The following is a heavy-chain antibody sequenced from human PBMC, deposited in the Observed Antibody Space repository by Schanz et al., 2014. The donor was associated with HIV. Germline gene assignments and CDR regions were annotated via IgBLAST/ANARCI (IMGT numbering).Heavy chain of an antibody. D-gene: IGHD5-12*01. J-gene: IGHJ3*02. CDR1: GLTFGSYA. CDR3: ARVSGYNSPDAFDI. CDR2: ISYDGSNK. V-gene: IGHV3-30-3*01. Sequence: VQLLESGGGLVQPGGSLRLSCAASGLTFGSYAMSWVRQAPGKGLEWVAVISYDGSNKYYADSVKGRFTISRDNAKNSLYLQMNSLRAEDTAVYYCARVSGYNSPDAFDIWGQGTMVTVSS.